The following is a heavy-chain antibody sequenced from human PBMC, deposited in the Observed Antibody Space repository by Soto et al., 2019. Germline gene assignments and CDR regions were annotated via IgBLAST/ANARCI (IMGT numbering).Heavy chain of an antibody. V-gene: IGHV4-39*01. Sequence: SETLSLTCTASNFSVLTSIYYWAWIRQPPGKVLEWVGTVYYTGTTYYNPSLQSRVTISIDRSKDHFSLNLNSRSAPDTSGTYCGRNWTIAMVTDHYFDSCGKETMVTVSS. CDR3: GRNWTIAMVTDHYFDS. J-gene: IGHJ4*02. CDR2: VYYTGTT. D-gene: IGHD5-18*01. CDR1: NFSVLTSIYY.